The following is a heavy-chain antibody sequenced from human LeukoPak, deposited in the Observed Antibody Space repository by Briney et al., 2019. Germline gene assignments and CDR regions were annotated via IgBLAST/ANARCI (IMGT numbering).Heavy chain of an antibody. CDR1: GFTFSSYG. J-gene: IGHJ4*02. D-gene: IGHD3-3*01. CDR3: AKDVGRYGFWSGLGY. V-gene: IGHV3-30*02. Sequence: GGSLRLSCAASGFTFSSYGMHWVRQAPGKGLEWVAFIRYDGSNKYYADSVKGRFTISRDDSENTLYLQMNSLRAEDTAVYYCAKDVGRYGFWSGLGYWGQGTLVTVSS. CDR2: IRYDGSNK.